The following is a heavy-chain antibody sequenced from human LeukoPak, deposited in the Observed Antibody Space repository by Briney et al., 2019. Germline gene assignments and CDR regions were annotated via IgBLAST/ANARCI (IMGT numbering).Heavy chain of an antibody. CDR1: GGSISSSSYY. D-gene: IGHD3-9*01. V-gene: IGHV4-39*07. J-gene: IGHJ5*02. Sequence: SETLSLNCSVSGGSISSSSYYWGWIRQPPGKVLEWIGSIYYSGSTYYNPSLKSRVTISVDTSKNQFSLKLSSVTAADTAVYYCARDRGYDILTGPVWDWFDPWGQGTLVTVSS. CDR3: ARDRGYDILTGPVWDWFDP. CDR2: IYYSGST.